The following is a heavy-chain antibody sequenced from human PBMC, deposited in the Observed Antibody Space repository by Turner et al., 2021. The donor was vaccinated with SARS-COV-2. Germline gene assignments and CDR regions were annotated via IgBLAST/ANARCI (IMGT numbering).Heavy chain of an antibody. CDR1: GFTLSSYG. CDR3: AKQQGLYSNPMYYFDY. D-gene: IGHD4-4*01. Sequence: QVQLVESGGGVVQPGRSLRLSCAASGFTLSSYGMHWVRQAPGKGLEWGAVTSYDGSNKYYADSVKGRFTISRDNSKNTLYLQMNSLRAEDTAVYYCAKQQGLYSNPMYYFDYWGQGTLVTVSS. V-gene: IGHV3-30*18. CDR2: TSYDGSNK. J-gene: IGHJ4*02.